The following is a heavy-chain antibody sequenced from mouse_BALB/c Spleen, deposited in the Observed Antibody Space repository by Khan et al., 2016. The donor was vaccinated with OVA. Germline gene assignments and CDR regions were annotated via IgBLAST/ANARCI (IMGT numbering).Heavy chain of an antibody. CDR1: GFTFSSYA. Sequence: EVELVESGGGLVKPGGSLKLSCSASGFTFSSYAMSWVRQTPEKRLELVATISSGGHYNFYPDSVKGRFTISRDNARNTLSLQMSSRRSEDTAMYYGARSLVDDYAIDDWGQGTSVTVAS. CDR2: ISSGGHYN. D-gene: IGHD2-2*01. CDR3: ARSLVDDYAIDD. V-gene: IGHV5-9-3*01. J-gene: IGHJ4*01.